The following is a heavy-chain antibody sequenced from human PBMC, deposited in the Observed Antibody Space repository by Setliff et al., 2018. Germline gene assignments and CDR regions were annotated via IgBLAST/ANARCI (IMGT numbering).Heavy chain of an antibody. J-gene: IGHJ5*02. D-gene: IGHD4-4*01. Sequence: GGSLRLSCAASGFTFDSYGMHWVHQAPGKGLEWVAFIRFDGSTKYYADSVKGRFTISRDNFQNTLYLQMDSLRSEDTALYYCARGHEYSNYVYSWFGPWGRGTLVTVSS. CDR1: GFTFDSYG. CDR2: IRFDGSTK. CDR3: ARGHEYSNYVYSWFGP. V-gene: IGHV3-30*02.